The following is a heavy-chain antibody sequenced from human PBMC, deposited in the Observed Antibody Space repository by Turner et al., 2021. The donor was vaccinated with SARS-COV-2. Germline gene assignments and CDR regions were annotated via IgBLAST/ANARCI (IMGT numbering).Heavy chain of an antibody. CDR1: GGSIRRGAYY. CDR3: ARGRGYYGSGSYYNPYYYGMDV. Sequence: QVQLQESGQGLVKPSQTLSLTCTVSGGSIRRGAYYWSWIRQHPGKGLEWIGYIYYSGSTYYNPSLKSRVTISVDTSKNQFSLKLSSVTAADTAVYYCARGRGYYGSGSYYNPYYYGMDVWGQGTTVTVSS. J-gene: IGHJ6*02. CDR2: IYYSGST. V-gene: IGHV4-31*03. D-gene: IGHD3-10*01.